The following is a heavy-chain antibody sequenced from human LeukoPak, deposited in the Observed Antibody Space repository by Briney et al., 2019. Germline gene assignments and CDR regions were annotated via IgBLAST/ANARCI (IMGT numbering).Heavy chain of an antibody. V-gene: IGHV3-30*18. D-gene: IGHD3-10*01. CDR2: ISYDGSNK. J-gene: IGHJ4*02. Sequence: QSGGSLRLSCAASGFTFSSYGMHWVRQAPGKGLEWVAVISYDGSNKYYADSVRGRFTISRDNSKNTLYLQMNSLRAEDTAVYYCAKGIILARGVPPLDYWGQGTLVTVSS. CDR3: AKGIILARGVPPLDY. CDR1: GFTFSSYG.